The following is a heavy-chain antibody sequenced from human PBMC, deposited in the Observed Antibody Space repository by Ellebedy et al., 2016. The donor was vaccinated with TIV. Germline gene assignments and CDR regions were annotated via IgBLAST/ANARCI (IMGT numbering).Heavy chain of an antibody. J-gene: IGHJ4*02. CDR3: ARHIYSSSRSYYFDY. V-gene: IGHV5-51*01. CDR2: IYPGDSNT. D-gene: IGHD6-6*01. Sequence: ASVKVSCKGSGYSFTNYWIGWVRQMPGKGLEWMGLIYPGDSNTRYSPSFQGQVTISADKSINTAYLQWSSLKASDTAMFYCARHIYSSSRSYYFDYWGQGTLVTVSS. CDR1: GYSFTNYW.